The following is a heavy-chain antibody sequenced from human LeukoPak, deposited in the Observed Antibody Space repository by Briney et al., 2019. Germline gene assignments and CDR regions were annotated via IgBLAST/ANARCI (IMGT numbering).Heavy chain of an antibody. CDR2: INPNSGGT. CDR1: GYTFTGYY. CDR3: ARARMGSAYDYFDY. D-gene: IGHD5-12*01. J-gene: IGHJ4*02. Sequence: ASVKVSCKASGYTFTGYYLHWVRQAPGQGLEWVGWINPNSGGTNFAQKFQGRFTMTRDTSTTTAYMELSSLRSDDTAVYYCARARMGSAYDYFDYWGQGTLVTVSS. V-gene: IGHV1-2*02.